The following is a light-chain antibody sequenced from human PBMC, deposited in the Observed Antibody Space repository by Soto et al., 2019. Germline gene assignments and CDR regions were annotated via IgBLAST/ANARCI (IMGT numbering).Light chain of an antibody. CDR3: TSYTTANTLA. CDR2: DVN. Sequence: QSALTQPASVSGSPGQSSTISCTGTSLDIGAYIYVSWFQQYPGRAPKCMIYDVNNRPSGVSNRFSGSKSGNTASLTISGLQAEDEAVYFCTSYTTANTLALGGGTKVTVL. CDR1: SLDIGAYIY. V-gene: IGLV2-14*01. J-gene: IGLJ2*01.